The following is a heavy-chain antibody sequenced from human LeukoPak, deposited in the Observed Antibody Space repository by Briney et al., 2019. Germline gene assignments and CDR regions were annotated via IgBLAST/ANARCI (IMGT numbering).Heavy chain of an antibody. CDR3: ARDLGVVILGYYYYYMDV. J-gene: IGHJ6*03. V-gene: IGHV3-7*01. Sequence: GGSLRLSCVASGFTFSSYLMSWVRQAPGKGLEWVANIKQDGSQKYYVDSVKGRFTISRDNAKNSLYLQMHSMRAEATAVYSCARDLGVVILGYYYYYMDVWGKGTTVTVSS. CDR2: IKQDGSQK. CDR1: GFTFSSYL. D-gene: IGHD3-3*01.